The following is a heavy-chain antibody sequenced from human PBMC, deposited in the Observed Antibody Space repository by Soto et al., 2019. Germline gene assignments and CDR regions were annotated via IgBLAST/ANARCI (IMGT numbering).Heavy chain of an antibody. CDR1: GYTFTSYD. D-gene: IGHD1-1*01. J-gene: IGHJ4*02. Sequence: ASVKVSCKASGYTFTSYDIYWVRQATGQGLEWMGWMNPNTGNSGYAQKFQGRVTMTSDTSISTAHMELSSLRSEDTAVYYCARRAETNGWNGFGADKXYFDFWGQGTLVTVSS. CDR3: ARRAETNGWNGFGADKXYFDF. CDR2: MNPNTGNS. V-gene: IGHV1-8*01.